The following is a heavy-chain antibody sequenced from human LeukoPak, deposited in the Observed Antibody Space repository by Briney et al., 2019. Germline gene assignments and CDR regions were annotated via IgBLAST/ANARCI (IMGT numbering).Heavy chain of an antibody. D-gene: IGHD4-17*01. J-gene: IGHJ4*02. CDR2: INNNGDST. V-gene: IGHV3-64*04. CDR1: GFTFSSYA. Sequence: GGSLRLSCSASGFTFSSYAMHWVRQAPGKGLEYVSGINNNGDSTDCSDSVKGRFTISRDNSKNTLYLQMNSLRAEDTAVYYCARGGGISREYAVTYDYWAREPWSPSPQ. CDR3: ARGGGISREYAVTYDY.